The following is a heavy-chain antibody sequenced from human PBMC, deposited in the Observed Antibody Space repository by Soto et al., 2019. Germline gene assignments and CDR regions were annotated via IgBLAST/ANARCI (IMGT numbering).Heavy chain of an antibody. CDR3: ARDQRWLRSFYYYGMDV. CDR2: IYYSGST. CDR1: GGSISSGGYY. D-gene: IGHD5-12*01. Sequence: PSETLSLTCTVSGGSISSGGYYWSWIRQHPGKGLEWIGYIYYSGSTYYNPSLKSRVTISVDTSKNQFSLKLSSVTAADTAVYYCARDQRWLRSFYYYGMDVWGQGTTVTVS. V-gene: IGHV4-31*03. J-gene: IGHJ6*02.